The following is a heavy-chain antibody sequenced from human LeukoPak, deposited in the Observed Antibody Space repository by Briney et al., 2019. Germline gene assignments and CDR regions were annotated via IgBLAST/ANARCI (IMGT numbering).Heavy chain of an antibody. V-gene: IGHV4-34*01. CDR2: INHSGST. D-gene: IGHD3-10*01. CDR1: GGSFSGYY. Sequence: SETLSLTCAVYGGSFSGYYWSWIRQPPGKGLEWIGEINHSGSTNYNPSLKSRVTISVDTSKNQFSLKLSSVTAADTAVYYCARYGSGSPRTPFDYWGQGTLVTVSS. CDR3: ARYGSGSPRTPFDY. J-gene: IGHJ4*02.